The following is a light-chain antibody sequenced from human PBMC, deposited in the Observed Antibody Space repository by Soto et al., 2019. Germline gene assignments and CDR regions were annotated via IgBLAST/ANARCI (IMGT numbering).Light chain of an antibody. CDR2: GAS. CDR3: QQYGSSPFT. J-gene: IGKJ3*01. V-gene: IGKV3-20*01. Sequence: EIVLTQSPGTLSLSPGERATLSCRASQSVSSSYLAWYQQKPGQAPRLLIYGASSRATGIPDRFSGSGSGTDFTLTICRLEPEAFAVYYCQQYGSSPFTFGPGTIVDIK. CDR1: QSVSSSY.